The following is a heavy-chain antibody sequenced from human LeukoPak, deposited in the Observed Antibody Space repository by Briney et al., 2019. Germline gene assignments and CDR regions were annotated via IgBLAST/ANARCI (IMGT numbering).Heavy chain of an antibody. D-gene: IGHD4-17*01. CDR2: IWNDGSDT. CDR1: GFTFSHYG. CDR3: ARETGLRTFDY. J-gene: IGHJ4*02. Sequence: PGGSLRLSCAASGFTFSHYGMHWVRQAPGKGLEWVALIWNDGSDTYCADSVKGRFTISRDNSKNTLYLQLHSLRAEDTAVYYCARETGLRTFDYWGQGTLVTVSS. V-gene: IGHV3-33*08.